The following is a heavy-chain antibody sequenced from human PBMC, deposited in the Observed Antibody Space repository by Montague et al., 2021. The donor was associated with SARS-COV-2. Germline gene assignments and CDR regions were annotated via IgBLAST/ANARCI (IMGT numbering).Heavy chain of an antibody. CDR2: ISDSGST. Sequence: SETLSLTCTVSGVSVTDYYWSWIRQPPGKGLEWIGYISDSGSTNYNPSLTGRVTMSVDTSKNQFSLKVNSVTAADTAVYYCARHYSATLPAVYWGQGTLVTVSS. CDR3: ARHYSATLPAVY. J-gene: IGHJ4*02. V-gene: IGHV4-59*08. D-gene: IGHD2-15*01. CDR1: GVSVTDYY.